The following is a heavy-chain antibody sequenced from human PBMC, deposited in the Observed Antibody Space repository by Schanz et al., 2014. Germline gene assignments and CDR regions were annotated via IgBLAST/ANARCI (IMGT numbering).Heavy chain of an antibody. CDR3: AKESEIVVVVGTSMSGDFHH. D-gene: IGHD2-15*01. V-gene: IGHV3-33*06. CDR1: GFTFSTYW. J-gene: IGHJ1*01. Sequence: QVQLVESGGGVVQPGRSLRLSCAASGFTFSTYWMHWVRQAPGKGLEWVALIWYDGSNKYYADSVKGRFTISRDNSKNTLYLQMNNLRAEDTAVYFCAKESEIVVVVGTSMSGDFHHWGQGTLVNVSS. CDR2: IWYDGSNK.